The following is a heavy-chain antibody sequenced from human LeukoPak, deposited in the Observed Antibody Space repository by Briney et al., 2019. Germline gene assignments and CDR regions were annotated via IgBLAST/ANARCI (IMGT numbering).Heavy chain of an antibody. D-gene: IGHD1-14*01. CDR1: GYTFTSYY. Sequence: GASVKVSCKASGYTFTSYYMHWVRQAPGQGLEWMGIINPSGGSTSYAQKFQGRVTMTRDTSTSTVYMELSSLRSEDTAVYYCARGAPENPGPDAFDIWGQGTMVTVSS. J-gene: IGHJ3*02. V-gene: IGHV1-46*01. CDR3: ARGAPENPGPDAFDI. CDR2: INPSGGST.